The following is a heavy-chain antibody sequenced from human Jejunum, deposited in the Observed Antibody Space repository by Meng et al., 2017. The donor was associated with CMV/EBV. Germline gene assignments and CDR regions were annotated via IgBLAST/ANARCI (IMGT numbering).Heavy chain of an antibody. J-gene: IGHJ4*02. CDR1: GLSLSDYW. Sequence: SCSASGLSLSDYWMSWIRQAPGKGLEWVSYISDRSTSIYYADSVKDRFTVSRDNARNSLYLQMNSLRVEDTAVYYCARLQWAVFDFLGQGTLVTVSS. CDR3: ARLQWAVFDF. V-gene: IGHV3-11*04. CDR2: ISDRSTSI. D-gene: IGHD1-26*01.